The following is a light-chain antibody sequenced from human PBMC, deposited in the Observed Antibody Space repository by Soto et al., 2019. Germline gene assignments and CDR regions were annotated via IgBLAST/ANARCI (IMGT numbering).Light chain of an antibody. CDR2: EVS. Sequence: QSALTQPASVSGSPGQSITISCTGTSSDVGDYNYVSWYQQHPGKAPKLMIYEVSNRPSGVSDRFSGSKSGNTAFLTISGLQAEDEADYYCTSYTSNNTPVFGTGTKLTVL. CDR3: TSYTSNNTPV. J-gene: IGLJ1*01. CDR1: SSDVGDYNY. V-gene: IGLV2-14*01.